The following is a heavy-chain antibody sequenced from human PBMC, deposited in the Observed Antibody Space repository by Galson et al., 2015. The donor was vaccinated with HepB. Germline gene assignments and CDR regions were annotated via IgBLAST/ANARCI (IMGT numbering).Heavy chain of an antibody. CDR2: IYYSGST. Sequence: ETLSLTCTVSGGSISSSSYYWGWIRQPPGKGLEWIGSIYYSGSTYYNPSLKSRVTISVDTSKNQFSLKLSSVTAADTAVYYCARLVIAVAGIDYWGQGTLVTVSS. CDR1: GGSISSSSYY. D-gene: IGHD6-19*01. J-gene: IGHJ4*02. CDR3: ARLVIAVAGIDY. V-gene: IGHV4-39*01.